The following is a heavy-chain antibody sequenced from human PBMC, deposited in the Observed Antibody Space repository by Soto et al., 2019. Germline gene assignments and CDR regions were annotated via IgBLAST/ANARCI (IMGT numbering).Heavy chain of an antibody. Sequence: QVQLVESGGGVVQPGRSLRLSCAASGFTFSSYGMHWVRQAPGKGLEWVAVIWYDGSNKYYADSVKGRFTISRDNSKNTLYLQMNSLRAEDTAVYYCARQIAVAPPDYWGQRTLVTVSS. D-gene: IGHD6-19*01. CDR3: ARQIAVAPPDY. CDR2: IWYDGSNK. CDR1: GFTFSSYG. V-gene: IGHV3-33*01. J-gene: IGHJ4*02.